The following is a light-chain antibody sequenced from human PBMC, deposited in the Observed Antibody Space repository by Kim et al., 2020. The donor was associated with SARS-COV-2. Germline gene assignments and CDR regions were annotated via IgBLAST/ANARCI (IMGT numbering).Light chain of an antibody. CDR2: DAS. CDR3: QQYSNRWT. CDR1: QSNSGG. J-gene: IGKJ1*01. Sequence: SASVGDKVSITCRASQSNSGGVAWYQQKPGKAPKLLIHDASSLESGVPSRFSGSGSGTDFTLIVSSLQPDDFATYYCQQYSNRWTFGQGTKVQIK. V-gene: IGKV1-5*01.